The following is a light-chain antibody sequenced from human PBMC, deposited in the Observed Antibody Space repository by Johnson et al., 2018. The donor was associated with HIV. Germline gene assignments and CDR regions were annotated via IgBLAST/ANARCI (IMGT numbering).Light chain of an antibody. CDR1: NSNIGNNY. V-gene: IGLV1-51*02. Sequence: QSVLTQPPSVSAAPGQKVTISCSGSNSNIGNNYVSWYQQVPGTAPKLLIYENNKRPSGIPARFSGSRSGTSATLDITGLQPGDEADYYCGIWDSSLRAYVFGTGTKVTVL. J-gene: IGLJ1*01. CDR2: ENN. CDR3: GIWDSSLRAYV.